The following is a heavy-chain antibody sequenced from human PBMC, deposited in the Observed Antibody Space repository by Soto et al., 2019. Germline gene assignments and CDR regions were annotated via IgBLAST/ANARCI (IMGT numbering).Heavy chain of an antibody. J-gene: IGHJ4*02. Sequence: GGSLRLSCAASGFTFSSYAMGWVRQAPGKGLQWISVISSSGGSTYYADSVKGRFTIARDNSKDTLFLDMNSLRAEDSAVYYCARRDYAYIWGSYDYWGQGTLVTVS. D-gene: IGHD3-16*01. CDR1: GFTFSSYA. V-gene: IGHV3-23*01. CDR3: ARRDYAYIWGSYDY. CDR2: ISSSGGST.